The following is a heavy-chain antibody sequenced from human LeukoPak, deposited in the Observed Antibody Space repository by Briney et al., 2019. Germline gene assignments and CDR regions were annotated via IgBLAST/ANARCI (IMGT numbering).Heavy chain of an antibody. D-gene: IGHD3-10*01. CDR1: GGSISSSSYY. Sequence: SETLSLTCTVSGGSISSSSYYWGWIRQPPGKGLEWIGSIYYSGSTYYNPSLKSRVTISVDTSKNQFSLKLSSVSAADTAVYYCARRRAITMVRTSWMDVWGQGTTVTVSS. J-gene: IGHJ6*02. V-gene: IGHV4-39*07. CDR2: IYYSGST. CDR3: ARRRAITMVRTSWMDV.